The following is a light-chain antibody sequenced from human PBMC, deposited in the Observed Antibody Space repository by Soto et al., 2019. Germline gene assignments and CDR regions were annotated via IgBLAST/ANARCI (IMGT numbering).Light chain of an antibody. J-gene: IGKJ4*01. CDR1: QSVSSF. CDR2: DAS. Sequence: EFVLTQSPDTLSLSPGERATLSCRASQSVSSFLAWYQQKPGQAPRLLIYDASNRATGIPARFSGSGSGTESTLTISSLQSEDFAVYYCQQYNNWPLTFGGGTKVDIK. V-gene: IGKV3-11*01. CDR3: QQYNNWPLT.